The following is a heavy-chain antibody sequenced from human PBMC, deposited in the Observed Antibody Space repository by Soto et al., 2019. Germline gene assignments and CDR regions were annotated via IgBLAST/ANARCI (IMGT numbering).Heavy chain of an antibody. CDR2: LYDVDGT. CDR1: GLTVSGKKY. D-gene: IGHD1-1*01. V-gene: IGHV3-53*01. Sequence: GGSLRLSCAAFGLTVSGKKYVAWVRQAPGKGLEWISALYDVDGTYYADSVKGRFTTSTDSSKTTVYLQMNGLRPDDTAVYYCASWHEREHAYDVWGRGTTVTVSS. J-gene: IGHJ3*01. CDR3: ASWHEREHAYDV.